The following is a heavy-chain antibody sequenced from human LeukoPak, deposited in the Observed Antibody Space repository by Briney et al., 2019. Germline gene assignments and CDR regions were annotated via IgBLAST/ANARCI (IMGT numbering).Heavy chain of an antibody. CDR1: GFTVSSNY. Sequence: PGGSLRLSCAASGFTVSSNYMSWVRQAPGKGLELVSVIYSGGSTYYADSVKGRFTISRDNSKNTLYLQMNSLRAEDTAVYYCARVRRTYYYDSSGYSLDYWYFDLWGRGTLVTVSS. CDR2: IYSGGST. V-gene: IGHV3-66*01. CDR3: ARVRRTYYYDSSGYSLDYWYFDL. D-gene: IGHD3-22*01. J-gene: IGHJ2*01.